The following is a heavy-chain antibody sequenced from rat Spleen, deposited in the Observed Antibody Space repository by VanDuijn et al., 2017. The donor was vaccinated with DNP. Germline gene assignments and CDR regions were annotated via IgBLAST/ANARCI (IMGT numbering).Heavy chain of an antibody. V-gene: IGHV5-25*01. CDR3: ATALGDF. J-gene: IGHJ2*01. D-gene: IGHD4-6*01. Sequence: EVQLVASGGGLVQPGRSLKLSCAASGFTFSNYDMAWVRQAPTKGLEWVATITTTGVNTYYRDSVKGRFTISRDNSKATLYLQMDSLRSEDTATYSCATALGDFWGQGVTVTVSS. CDR2: ITTTGVNT. CDR1: GFTFSNYD.